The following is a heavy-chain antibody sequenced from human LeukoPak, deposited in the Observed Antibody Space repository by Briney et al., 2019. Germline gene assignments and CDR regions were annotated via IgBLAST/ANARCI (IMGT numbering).Heavy chain of an antibody. CDR3: ARERYYYGGKTWFDP. V-gene: IGHV4-39*07. D-gene: IGHD4-23*01. J-gene: IGHJ5*02. CDR2: IYYTGST. CDR1: GGYIITSDHY. Sequence: SETLSLTCSVSGGYIITSDHYWGWIRQPPGKGLEWIGSIYYTGSTSTNPFFKSRVTVSVDTSKNQFSLNLTSVTAADTAVYYCARERYYYGGKTWFDPWGQGTLVTVSS.